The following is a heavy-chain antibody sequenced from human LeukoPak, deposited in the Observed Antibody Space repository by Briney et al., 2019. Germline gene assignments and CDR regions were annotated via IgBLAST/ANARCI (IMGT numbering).Heavy chain of an antibody. CDR3: ARFPAAVAGTTIFDI. J-gene: IGHJ3*02. D-gene: IGHD6-19*01. CDR2: IYYSGST. V-gene: IGHV4-59*12. Sequence: SETLSLTCTVSGGSISSYYWSWIRQPPGKGLEWIGYIYYSGSTNYNPSLKSRVTISVDTSKNQFSLKLSSVTAADTAVYYCARFPAAVAGTTIFDIWGQGTMVTVSS. CDR1: GGSISSYY.